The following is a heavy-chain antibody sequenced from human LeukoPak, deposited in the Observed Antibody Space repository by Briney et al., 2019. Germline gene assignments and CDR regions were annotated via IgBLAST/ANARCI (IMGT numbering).Heavy chain of an antibody. D-gene: IGHD4-17*01. CDR2: IRYDGRNK. CDR1: GFTFSNYG. CDR3: ARAPPYGDYPFDY. V-gene: IGHV3-30*02. J-gene: IGHJ4*02. Sequence: PGGSLRLSCAASGFTFSNYGMHWVRQAPGKGLDWVAFIRYDGRNKYHADSVKGRCTISRDNSKDTLYLQMNGLRAEDTAVYYCARAPPYGDYPFDYWGQGTLVTVSS.